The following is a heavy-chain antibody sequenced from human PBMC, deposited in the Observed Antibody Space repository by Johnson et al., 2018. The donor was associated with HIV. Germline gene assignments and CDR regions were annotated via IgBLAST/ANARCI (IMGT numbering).Heavy chain of an antibody. CDR3: ARKNSCISTSCYWDDAFDI. Sequence: EVLLLESGGGVVRPGESLRLSCAASGFTFNDYAMTWLRQAPGKGLEWVANIKQDGSEKYYVDSVKGRFTISRDHAKNSLYLQMNSLRAEDTAVYYCARKNSCISTSCYWDDAFDIWGQGTMVTVSS. CDR1: GFTFNDYA. V-gene: IGHV3-7*01. CDR2: IKQDGSEK. J-gene: IGHJ3*02. D-gene: IGHD2-2*01.